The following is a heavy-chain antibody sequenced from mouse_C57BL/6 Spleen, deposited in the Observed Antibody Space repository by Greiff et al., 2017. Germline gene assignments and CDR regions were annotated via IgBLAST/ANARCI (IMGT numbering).Heavy chain of an antibody. CDR3: ARDHYGSSYGYFDV. CDR2: IDPSDSET. J-gene: IGHJ1*03. D-gene: IGHD1-1*01. V-gene: IGHV1-52*01. Sequence: QVQLQQPGAELVRPGSSVKLSCKASGYTFTSYWMHWVKQRPIQGLEWIGNIDPSDSETHYNQKFKDKATLTVDKSSSTAYMQLSSLTSEDSAVYYCARDHYGSSYGYFDVWGKGTTVTVSS. CDR1: GYTFTSYW.